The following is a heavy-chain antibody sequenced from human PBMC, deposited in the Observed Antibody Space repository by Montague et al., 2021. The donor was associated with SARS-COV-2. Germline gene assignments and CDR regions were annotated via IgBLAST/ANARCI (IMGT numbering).Heavy chain of an antibody. Sequence: SETLSLTCTVSGGSISNDYWSWIRQPPGRGLEWIGYIYYSGSTDYSPSLKSRVTISLDTSKNQFSLKLTSVTAADTAVYYCARGGGYYNYGLDVWGQGTTVTVSS. D-gene: IGHD3-3*01. CDR2: IYYSGST. V-gene: IGHV4-59*01. J-gene: IGHJ6*02. CDR1: GGSISNDY. CDR3: ARGGGYYNYGLDV.